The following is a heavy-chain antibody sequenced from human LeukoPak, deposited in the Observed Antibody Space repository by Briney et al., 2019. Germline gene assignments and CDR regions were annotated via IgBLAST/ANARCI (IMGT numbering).Heavy chain of an antibody. CDR1: GGTFSSYA. V-gene: IGHV1-69*05. J-gene: IGHJ6*02. CDR2: IIPIFGTA. Sequence: ASVKVSCKASGGTFSSYAISWVRQAPGQELEWMGGIIPIFGTANYAQKFQGRVTITRDTSASTAYMELSSLRSEDTAVYYCASVYCSSTSCWNYYYYGMDVWGQGTTVTVSS. CDR3: ASVYCSSTSCWNYYYYGMDV. D-gene: IGHD2-2*01.